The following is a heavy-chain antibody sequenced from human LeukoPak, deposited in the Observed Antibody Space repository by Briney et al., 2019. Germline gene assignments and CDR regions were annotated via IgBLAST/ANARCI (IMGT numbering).Heavy chain of an antibody. CDR1: EFSFSSYG. CDR2: ISSSSSYI. D-gene: IGHD3-10*01. V-gene: IGHV3-21*01. Sequence: GGSLRLSCAASEFSFSSYGMHWVRQAPGKGLEWVSSISSSSSYIYYADSVKGRFTISRDNAKNSLYLQMNSLRAEDTAVYYCAREFPPLRTYYCGSGSYYGGAFDIWGQGTMVTVSS. CDR3: AREFPPLRTYYCGSGSYYGGAFDI. J-gene: IGHJ3*02.